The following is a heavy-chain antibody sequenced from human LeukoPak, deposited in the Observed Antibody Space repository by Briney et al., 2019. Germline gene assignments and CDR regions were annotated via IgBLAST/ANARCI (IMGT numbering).Heavy chain of an antibody. J-gene: IGHJ4*02. CDR2: IYHSGST. V-gene: IGHV4-30-2*01. CDR3: ARGELSSPYYFDY. D-gene: IGHD3-16*02. CDR1: GGSISSGGYS. Sequence: PSETLSLTCAVSGGSISSGGYSWSWIRQPPGKGLEWIGYIYHSGSTYYNPSLKSRVTISVDRSKNQFSLKLSSVTAADTAVYYCARGELSSPYYFDYWGQGTLVTVSS.